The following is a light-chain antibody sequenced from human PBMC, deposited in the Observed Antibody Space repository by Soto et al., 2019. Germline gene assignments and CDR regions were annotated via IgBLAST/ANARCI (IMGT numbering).Light chain of an antibody. V-gene: IGKV3-15*01. CDR1: QSVSSN. CDR2: GAS. J-gene: IGKJ3*01. Sequence: EIVMTQSPATLSVSPGERATLSCRASQSVSSNFSWYQQNPGQAPRLLIYGASTRATGIPARFSGSGSGTEFTLTISSLQFEDFEVYYCHQYNTWPPFTVGPGPKVDIK. CDR3: HQYNTWPPFT.